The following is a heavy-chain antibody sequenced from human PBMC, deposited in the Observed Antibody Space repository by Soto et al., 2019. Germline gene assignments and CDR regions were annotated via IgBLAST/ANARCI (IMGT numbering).Heavy chain of an antibody. Sequence: EEHLVESGGGLIQPGGSLRLSCAAFGFRFSGHSMNWVRQAPGEGLEWLSYISSSSSNIYYADSVKGRFTISRDNAKNSLFLQMNSLRAEDTAVYFCARDPRYCSGGNCYSHFYYYYMDVWGKGTTVTVSS. CDR1: GFRFSGHS. D-gene: IGHD2-15*01. CDR3: ARDPRYCSGGNCYSHFYYYYMDV. V-gene: IGHV3-48*01. CDR2: ISSSSSNI. J-gene: IGHJ6*03.